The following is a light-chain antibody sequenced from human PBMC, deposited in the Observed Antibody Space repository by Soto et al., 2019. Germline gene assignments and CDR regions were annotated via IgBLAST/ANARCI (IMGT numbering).Light chain of an antibody. CDR3: QQRRNWPLS. CDR1: QSVGNS. V-gene: IGKV3-11*01. CDR2: DAS. J-gene: IGKJ4*01. Sequence: EIVLTQSPDTLSSSPGEGATLSCRASQSVGNSFAWYQQTAGQAPRLLIYDASKRATGVPARFSGSGSGPDFTLTISSLEPEDFAVYSCQQRRNWPLSFGGGTNIEIK.